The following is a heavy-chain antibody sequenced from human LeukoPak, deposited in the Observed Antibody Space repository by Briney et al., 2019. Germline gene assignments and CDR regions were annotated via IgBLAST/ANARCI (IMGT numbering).Heavy chain of an antibody. D-gene: IGHD2-15*01. Sequence: PSETLSLTCTVSGGSISTYYWSWVRQPPGKGLEWIGYGYYSGSTDYIPSLKSRVTISVDASRNQFSLKLSSVTAADTAVYYCARGRIRDYYYYMDVWGKGTTVTVSS. J-gene: IGHJ6*03. CDR1: GGSISTYY. CDR2: GYYSGST. V-gene: IGHV4-59*01. CDR3: ARGRIRDYYYYMDV.